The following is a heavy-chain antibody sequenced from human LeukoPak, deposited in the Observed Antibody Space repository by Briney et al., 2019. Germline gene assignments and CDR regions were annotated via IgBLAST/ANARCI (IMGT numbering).Heavy chain of an antibody. J-gene: IGHJ4*02. CDR2: ISAYNGNT. D-gene: IGHD4/OR15-4a*01. Sequence: ASVKVSCKASGYTFINYGISWVRQAPGQGLEWIGRISAYNGNTKYAQRFQGRVTMTTDTSTSTAYMELGSLRSDDTAVYYCARRAGAYSHPYDYWGQGTLVTVSS. V-gene: IGHV1-18*01. CDR3: ARRAGAYSHPYDY. CDR1: GYTFINYG.